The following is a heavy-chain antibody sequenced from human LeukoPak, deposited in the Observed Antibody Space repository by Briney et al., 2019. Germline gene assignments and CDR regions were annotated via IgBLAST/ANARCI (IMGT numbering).Heavy chain of an antibody. CDR3: IALSGRWEPDG. V-gene: IGHV1-18*01. D-gene: IGHD1-26*01. CDR1: GYTFTIYG. CDR2: ISTYNGNT. J-gene: IGHJ4*02. Sequence: ASVKVSCKASGYTFTIYGITWVRQAPGQGLEWMGWISTYNGNTNYAQRLQGRVTMTTDTSTSTAYMELRSLRSDDTAVYYCIALSGRWEPDGWGQGTLVTVSS.